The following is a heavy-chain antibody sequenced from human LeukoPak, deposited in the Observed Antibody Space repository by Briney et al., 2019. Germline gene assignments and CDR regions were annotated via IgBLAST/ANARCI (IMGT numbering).Heavy chain of an antibody. D-gene: IGHD6-19*01. V-gene: IGHV4-38-2*02. J-gene: IGHJ4*02. CDR1: GYSITSGYY. CDR2: IYHSGDT. CDR3: AKGTSSGWYCFDY. Sequence: SETLSLTCIVSGYSITSGYYWGWIRQPPGRGLEWIGSIYHSGDTYYNPSLKSRVTISVDTSKNQFSLKLDSVTAADTAVYYCAKGTSSGWYCFDYWGQGTLVTVSS.